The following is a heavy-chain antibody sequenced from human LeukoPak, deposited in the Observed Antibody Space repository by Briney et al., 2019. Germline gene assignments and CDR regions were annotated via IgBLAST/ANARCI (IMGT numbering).Heavy chain of an antibody. Sequence: GSSVKVSCKASGGTFSSYAISWVRQAPGQGLEWMGGIIPIFGTANYAQKFQGRVTITADESTSTAYMELSSLRSEDTAVYYCARASYYDSSGYYYYYYGMDVWGQGTTVTVSS. CDR2: IIPIFGTA. V-gene: IGHV1-69*01. CDR3: ARASYYDSSGYYYYYYGMDV. CDR1: GGTFSSYA. D-gene: IGHD3-22*01. J-gene: IGHJ6*02.